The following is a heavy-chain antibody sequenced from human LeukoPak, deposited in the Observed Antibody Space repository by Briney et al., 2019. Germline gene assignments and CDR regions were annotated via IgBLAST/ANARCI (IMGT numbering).Heavy chain of an antibody. CDR3: ARDQRQWLVQYYFDY. CDR1: GFTFSSYA. CDR2: ISYDGSNK. V-gene: IGHV3-30-3*01. D-gene: IGHD6-19*01. J-gene: IGHJ4*02. Sequence: GRSLRLSCAASGFTFSSYAMHWVRQAPGKGLEWVAVISYDGSNKYYADSVKGRFTISRDNSKNTLYLQMNSLRAEDMAVYYCARDQRQWLVQYYFDYWGQGTLVTVSS.